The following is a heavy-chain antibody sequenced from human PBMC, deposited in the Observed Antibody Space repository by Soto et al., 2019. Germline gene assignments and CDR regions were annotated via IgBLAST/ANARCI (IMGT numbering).Heavy chain of an antibody. J-gene: IGHJ6*02. CDR3: GSRSSSWLGYYYYGMDV. V-gene: IGHV1-18*01. CDR1: GYTFTSYG. D-gene: IGHD6-13*01. Sequence: QVQLVQSGAEVKKPGASVKVSCKASGYTFTSYGISWVRQAPGQGLEWMGWISAYNGNTNYAQKLQGRVTMTTDTSTSTAYMELRSLRSDDTAVYYCGSRSSSWLGYYYYGMDVWGQGTTVTVSS. CDR2: ISAYNGNT.